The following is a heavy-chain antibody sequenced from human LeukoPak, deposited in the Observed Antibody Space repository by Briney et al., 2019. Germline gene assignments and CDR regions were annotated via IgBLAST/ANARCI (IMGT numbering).Heavy chain of an antibody. V-gene: IGHV3-74*01. CDR2: INSDGSIT. Sequence: PGGSLRLSCAASGFIFSRNWMHWVRQAPGKGLVWVSRINSDGSITNYADSMKGRFTISRDNAKNTLYLQMSSLRAEDTAVYYCAKIDAYWGQGTLVTVSS. CDR1: GFIFSRNW. J-gene: IGHJ4*02. CDR3: AKIDAY.